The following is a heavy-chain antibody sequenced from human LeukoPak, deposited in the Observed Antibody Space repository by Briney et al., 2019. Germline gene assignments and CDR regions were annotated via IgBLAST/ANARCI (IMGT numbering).Heavy chain of an antibody. CDR1: GGTFSSYA. V-gene: IGHV1-69*05. D-gene: IGHD3-22*01. Sequence: GSSVKVSCKASGGTFSSYAISWVRQAPGQGLEWMGRIIPIFGTGNYAQKFQGRVTITTDESTSTAYMELSSLRSEDTAVYYCARDAYDSSGEEYYFDYWGQGTLVTVSS. J-gene: IGHJ4*02. CDR3: ARDAYDSSGEEYYFDY. CDR2: IIPIFGTG.